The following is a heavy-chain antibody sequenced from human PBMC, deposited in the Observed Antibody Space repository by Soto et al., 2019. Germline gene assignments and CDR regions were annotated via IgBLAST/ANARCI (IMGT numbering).Heavy chain of an antibody. Sequence: QITLKESGPTLVRPTQTLTLTCTFSGFSLSATGAGVAWIRQPPGKALAWLALIYCDDDTFYSQSLKTRLTITKDTSKNQVVLTMTNLDPAYTANYYCAHCGPEGSFDSWGQGTLVTVSS. V-gene: IGHV2-5*02. CDR3: AHCGPEGSFDS. CDR1: GFSLSATGAG. CDR2: IYCDDDT. J-gene: IGHJ4*02.